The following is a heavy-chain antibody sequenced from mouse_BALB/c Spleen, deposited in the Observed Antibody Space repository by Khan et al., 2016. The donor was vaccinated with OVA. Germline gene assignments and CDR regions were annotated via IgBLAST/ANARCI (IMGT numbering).Heavy chain of an antibody. D-gene: IGHD1-1*01. CDR3: SSMFLYYYGSNCEGYYFDY. J-gene: IGHJ2*01. CDR1: GYSITSDYA. V-gene: IGHV3-2*02. Sequence: EVQLQESGPGLVKPSQSLSLTCTVTGYSITSDYAWNWIRQFPGNKLEWMGYISYSGDPAYNPSLKSRTPITRDTSKNQFFLQVISVTTEDTASYYCSSMFLYYYGSNCEGYYFDYWGQGTTLTVSS. CDR2: ISYSGDP.